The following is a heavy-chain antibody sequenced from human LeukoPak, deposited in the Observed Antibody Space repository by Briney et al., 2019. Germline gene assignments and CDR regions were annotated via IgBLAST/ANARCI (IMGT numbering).Heavy chain of an antibody. CDR3: ASDSGDYPYYFDS. D-gene: IGHD3-10*01. V-gene: IGHV4-30-2*01. CDR1: GGSISSGIYS. Sequence: SQTLSLTYAVSGGSISSGIYSSKWIRQPPGMGLEWIGYIYHTGHTYYNPSLKSRVTISVDRSKNQFSLKLSSVTAADTAVYYCASDSGDYPYYFDSWGQGALVTVSS. J-gene: IGHJ4*02. CDR2: IYHTGHT.